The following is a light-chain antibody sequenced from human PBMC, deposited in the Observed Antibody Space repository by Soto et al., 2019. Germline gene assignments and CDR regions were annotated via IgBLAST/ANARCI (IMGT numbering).Light chain of an antibody. V-gene: IGKV1-39*01. J-gene: IGKJ4*01. CDR3: LQSYRTPLT. Sequence: DIQITHSPSTLSASVGDTVTVTCRSSQSVSGWLAWYQQKPGEAPNLLIFGASTLQSGVPSRFSGSGSGTDFTLTISSLQPEDFATYYCLQSYRTPLTLGGGTKVDIK. CDR1: QSVSGW. CDR2: GAS.